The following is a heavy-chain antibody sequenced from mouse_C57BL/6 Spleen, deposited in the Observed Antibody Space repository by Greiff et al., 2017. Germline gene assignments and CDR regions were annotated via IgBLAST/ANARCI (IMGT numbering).Heavy chain of an antibody. Sequence: EVMLVESGGGLVQPGGSLSLSCAASGFTFTDYYMSWVRQPPGKALEWLGFIRNKANGYTTEYSASVKGRFTISRDNSQSILYLQMNALRAEDSATYYWARFFYGNGDYDAKDYWGQGTSVTVSS. J-gene: IGHJ4*01. CDR2: IRNKANGYTT. D-gene: IGHD2-1*01. CDR1: GFTFTDYY. CDR3: ARFFYGNGDYDAKDY. V-gene: IGHV7-3*01.